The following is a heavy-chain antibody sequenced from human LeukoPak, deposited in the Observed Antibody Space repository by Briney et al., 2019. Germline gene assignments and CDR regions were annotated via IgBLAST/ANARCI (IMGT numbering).Heavy chain of an antibody. CDR2: IKSKTDGGTT. V-gene: IGHV3-15*01. Sequence: GGSLRLSCAASGFTFSNAWMSWVRQAPGKGLEWVGRIKSKTDGGTTDYAAPVKGRFTISRDDSKNTLYLQMNSLKTEDTAVYYCTPDIPVDTAVATTFDYWGQGTLVTVSS. CDR1: GFTFSNAW. J-gene: IGHJ4*02. CDR3: TPDIPVDTAVATTFDY. D-gene: IGHD5-18*01.